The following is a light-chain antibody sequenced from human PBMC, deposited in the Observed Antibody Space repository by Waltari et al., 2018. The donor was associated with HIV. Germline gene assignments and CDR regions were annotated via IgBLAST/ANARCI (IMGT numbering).Light chain of an antibody. Sequence: DIQLTQSPALLSASVGDRVTISCRASQNIDTYLAWYRQKPGKAPELLIYAASTLQYGVSSRFSGSGSGTEVTLTISGLQPEDFATYFCQQLKSYPLTFGGGTTVE. CDR3: QQLKSYPLT. CDR2: AAS. V-gene: IGKV1-9*01. J-gene: IGKJ4*01. CDR1: QNIDTY.